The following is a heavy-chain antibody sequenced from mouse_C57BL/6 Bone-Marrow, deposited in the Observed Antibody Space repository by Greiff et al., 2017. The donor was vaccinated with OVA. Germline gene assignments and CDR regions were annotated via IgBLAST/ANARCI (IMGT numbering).Heavy chain of an antibody. V-gene: IGHV1-18*01. Sequence: VLLQQSGPELVKPGASVKIPCKASGYTFTDYNMDWVKQSHGKSLEWIGDINPNNGGTIYTQKFKGKATLTVDKSSSTADMELRSLTSEDTAVYDCARKPYWGQGTLVTVPA. CDR3: ARKPY. CDR1: GYTFTDYN. J-gene: IGHJ3*01. CDR2: INPNNGGT.